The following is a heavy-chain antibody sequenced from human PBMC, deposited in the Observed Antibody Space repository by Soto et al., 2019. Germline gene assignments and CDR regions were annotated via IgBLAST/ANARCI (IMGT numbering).Heavy chain of an antibody. CDR3: ARETRGPFDY. J-gene: IGHJ4*02. Sequence: GGSLRLSCAASGFTFSSYAMHWVRQAPGKGLEWVAVISYDGSNKYYADSVKGRFTISRDNSKNTLYLQMNSLRAEDTAVYYCARETRGPFDYWGQGTLVTVSS. CDR2: ISYDGSNK. CDR1: GFTFSSYA. V-gene: IGHV3-30-3*01.